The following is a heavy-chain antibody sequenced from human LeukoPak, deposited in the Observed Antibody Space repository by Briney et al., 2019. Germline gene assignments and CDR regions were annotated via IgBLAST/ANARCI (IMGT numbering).Heavy chain of an antibody. CDR3: AGSQQLLNWFDP. J-gene: IGHJ5*02. V-gene: IGHV4-39*07. CDR1: GGSISTSNYY. Sequence: PSETLSLTCTVSGGSISTSNYYWGWIRQPPGKGLEWIGCSYYSGNTYYNPSLKSRVTISVDTSKNQFSLKLSSVTAADTAVYCCAGSQQLLNWFDPWGQGTLVTVSS. D-gene: IGHD6-13*01. CDR2: SYYSGNT.